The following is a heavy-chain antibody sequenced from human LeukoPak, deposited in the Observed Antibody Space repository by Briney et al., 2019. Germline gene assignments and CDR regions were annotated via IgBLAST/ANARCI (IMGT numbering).Heavy chain of an antibody. J-gene: IGHJ6*03. Sequence: SETLSLTCTVSGGSISSGGYYWSWIRQPPGKGLEWIGYIYHSGSTYYNPSLKSRVTISVDRSKNQFSLKLSSVTAADTAVYYCARSLIVVVPGAYYYYMDVWGKGTTVTVSS. D-gene: IGHD2-2*01. CDR1: GGSISSGGYY. V-gene: IGHV4-30-2*01. CDR3: ARSLIVVVPGAYYYYMDV. CDR2: IYHSGST.